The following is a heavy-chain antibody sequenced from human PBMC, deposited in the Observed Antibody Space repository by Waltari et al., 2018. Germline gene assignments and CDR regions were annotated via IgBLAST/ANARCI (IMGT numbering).Heavy chain of an antibody. CDR2: IYHSGST. CDR3: ARAPYDSSGFYFDY. V-gene: IGHV4-38-2*02. D-gene: IGHD3-22*01. CDR1: GYSISSGYY. J-gene: IGHJ4*02. Sequence: QVQLQESGPGLVKPSETLSLTCTVSGYSISSGYYWGWIRQPPGKGLEWIGSIYHSGSTYYSPSLKSRVTISVDTSKNQFSLKLSSVTAADTAVYYCARAPYDSSGFYFDYWGQGTLVTVSS.